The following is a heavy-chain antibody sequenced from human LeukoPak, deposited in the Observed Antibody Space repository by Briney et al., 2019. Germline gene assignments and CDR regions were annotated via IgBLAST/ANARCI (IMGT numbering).Heavy chain of an antibody. V-gene: IGHV1-18*01. D-gene: IGHD6-6*01. CDR2: ISAYNGNT. CDR3: ARTAARRFDY. Sequence: ASVKVSCKASGYTFTSYGISWVRQAPGQGLEWMGWISAYNGNTNYAQKFQGRVAMTRDTSTSTVYMELSSLRSDDTAVYYCARTAARRFDYWGQGTLVTVSS. CDR1: GYTFTSYG. J-gene: IGHJ4*02.